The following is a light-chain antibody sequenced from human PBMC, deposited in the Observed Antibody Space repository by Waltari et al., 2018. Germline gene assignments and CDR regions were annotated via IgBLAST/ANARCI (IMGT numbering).Light chain of an antibody. CDR2: QDT. CDR3: QVWDTTTAV. CDR1: EVDEQY. Sequence: SYDLTQSPSVSVSPGQTARITCSVDEVDEQYANRYQQKAGQSPVMVIYQDTKRPLGIPVRFSGSRSGNTATLTISGTQSLDEADYFCQVWDTTTAVFGGGTKVTVL. V-gene: IGLV3-1*01. J-gene: IGLJ3*02.